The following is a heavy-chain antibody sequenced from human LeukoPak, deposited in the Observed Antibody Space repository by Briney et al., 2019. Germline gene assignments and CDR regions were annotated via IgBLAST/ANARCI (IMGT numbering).Heavy chain of an antibody. D-gene: IGHD6-13*01. CDR3: AMPDSSSWYYFDY. CDR2: INPNVGGT. V-gene: IGHV1-2*02. CDR1: GYTFTGYY. J-gene: IGHJ4*02. Sequence: DSVRVSCKASGYTFTGYYMHWVRQAPGQGLEWVGCINPNVGGTNYAQTFQGRVTMTRDTSISTAYMELSRLRSDDTALYYSAMPDSSSWYYFDYWGQGTLVTVSS.